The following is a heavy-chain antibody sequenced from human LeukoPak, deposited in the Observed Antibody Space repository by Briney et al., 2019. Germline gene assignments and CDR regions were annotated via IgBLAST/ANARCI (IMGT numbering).Heavy chain of an antibody. J-gene: IGHJ4*02. CDR2: INPNSGGT. V-gene: IGHV1-2*02. CDR1: GYTFTVYY. D-gene: IGHD2-2*01. Sequence: ASVTVSFTASGYTFTVYYMHWVRQAPGQGLEWMGWINPNSGGTNYAQKFQGRVTITRDTSNSTAYMELSRLRSDDTAVYYCARGDCSSTSCLRFDYWGQGTLVTVSS. CDR3: ARGDCSSTSCLRFDY.